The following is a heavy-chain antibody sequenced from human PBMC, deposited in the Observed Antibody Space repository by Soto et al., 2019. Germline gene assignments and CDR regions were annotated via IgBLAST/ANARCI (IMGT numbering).Heavy chain of an antibody. CDR3: AKGSGYCSSTSCPHFDY. D-gene: IGHD2-2*03. J-gene: IGHJ4*02. CDR1: GFTFNTYS. CDR2: IWYDGTQK. Sequence: GGSLRLSCEASGFTFNTYSMHWVRQPPGKGLEWLAAIWYDGTQKYYADSVKGRFIISRDNSKNTLYLQMNSLRAEDTAVYYCAKGSGYCSSTSCPHFDYCGEGTMVTV. V-gene: IGHV3-33*06.